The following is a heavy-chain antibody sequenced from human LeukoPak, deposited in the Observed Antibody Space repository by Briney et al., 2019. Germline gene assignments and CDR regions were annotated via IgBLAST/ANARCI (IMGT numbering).Heavy chain of an antibody. CDR2: MNPNSGNT. D-gene: IGHD3-22*01. Sequence: ASVKVSCKASGYTFTSYDINWVRQATGQGLEWMGWMNPNSGNTGYAQKFQGRVTMTRNTSISTAYMELSSLRSEDTAVYYCLYSSGHYSIYAFDIWGQGTMVTVSS. CDR3: LYSSGHYSIYAFDI. CDR1: GYTFTSYD. J-gene: IGHJ3*02. V-gene: IGHV1-8*01.